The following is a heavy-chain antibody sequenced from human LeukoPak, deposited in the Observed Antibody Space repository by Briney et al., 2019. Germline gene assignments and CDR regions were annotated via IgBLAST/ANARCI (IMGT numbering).Heavy chain of an antibody. CDR2: IKQDGSEK. V-gene: IGHV3-7*01. Sequence: GGSLRLSCAASGFTFSSYWMSWVRQAPGKGLEWVANIKQDGSEKYYVDSVKGRFTISRDNAKNSLYLQMNSLRAEDTAVYYCARGYCSSISCSRTFDYWGQGTLVTVSS. J-gene: IGHJ4*02. D-gene: IGHD2-2*01. CDR3: ARGYCSSISCSRTFDY. CDR1: GFTFSSYW.